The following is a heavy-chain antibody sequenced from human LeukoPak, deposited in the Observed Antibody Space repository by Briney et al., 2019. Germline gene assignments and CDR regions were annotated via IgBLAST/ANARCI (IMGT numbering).Heavy chain of an antibody. D-gene: IGHD3-10*01. Sequence: PSETLSLTCTVSGYSISSGYYRGWIRQPPGKGLECIGSIYRGGSTYYHPSIRRRVTISVDTSKKQFSQMMSSVTAADTAVYYCARTQTYGYFDYWGQGTLVTVSS. J-gene: IGHJ4*02. V-gene: IGHV4-38-2*02. CDR1: GYSISSGYY. CDR2: IYRGGST. CDR3: ARTQTYGYFDY.